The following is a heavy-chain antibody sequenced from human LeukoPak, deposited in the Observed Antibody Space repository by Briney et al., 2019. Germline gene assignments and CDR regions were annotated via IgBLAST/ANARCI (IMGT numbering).Heavy chain of an antibody. Sequence: SVKVSCKAPGGTFSSYAISWVRQAPGQGLEWMGGIIPIFGTANYAQKFQGRVTITTDESTSTAYMELSSLRSEDTAVYYCARGGITGTPSDYWGQGTLVTVSS. CDR1: GGTFSSYA. V-gene: IGHV1-69*05. D-gene: IGHD1-7*01. CDR3: ARGGITGTPSDY. J-gene: IGHJ4*02. CDR2: IIPIFGTA.